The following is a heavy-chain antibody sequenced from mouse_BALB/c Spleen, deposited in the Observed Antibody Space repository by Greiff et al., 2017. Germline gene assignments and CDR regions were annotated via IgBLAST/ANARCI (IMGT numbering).Heavy chain of an antibody. D-gene: IGHD1-1*01. J-gene: IGHJ1*01. V-gene: IGHV1-18*01. CDR1: GYTFTDYN. Sequence: VQLQQSGPELVKPGASVKIPCKASGYTFTDYNMDWVKQSHGKSLEWIGDINPNNGGTIYNQKFKGKATLTVDKSSSTAYMELRSLTSEDTAVYYCARYDYYGSSLYWYFDVWGAGTTVTVSS. CDR3: ARYDYYGSSLYWYFDV. CDR2: INPNNGGT.